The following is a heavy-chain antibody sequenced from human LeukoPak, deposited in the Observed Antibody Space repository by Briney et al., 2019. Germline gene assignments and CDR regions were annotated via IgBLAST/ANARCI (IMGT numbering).Heavy chain of an antibody. CDR3: ATDQRQGYYYYYGMDV. CDR1: GYTFTGYY. D-gene: IGHD2-2*01. V-gene: IGHV1-2*02. Sequence: ASVKVSYKASGYTFTGYYMHWVRQAPGQGLEWMGWINPNSGGTNYAQKFQGGVTMTRDTSISTAYMELSRLRSDDTAVYYCATDQRQGYYYYYGMDVWGQGTTVTVSS. J-gene: IGHJ6*01. CDR2: INPNSGGT.